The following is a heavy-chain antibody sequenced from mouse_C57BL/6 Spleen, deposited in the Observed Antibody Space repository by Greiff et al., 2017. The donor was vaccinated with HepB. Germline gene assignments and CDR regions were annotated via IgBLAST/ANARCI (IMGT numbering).Heavy chain of an antibody. Sequence: EVQRVESGGGLVQPKGSLKLSCAASGFSFNTYAMNWVRQAPGKGLEWVARIRSKSNNYATYYADSVKDRFTISRDDSESMLYLQMNNLKTEDTAMYYCVRGSIYDGYYYAMDYWGQGTSVTVSS. J-gene: IGHJ4*01. D-gene: IGHD2-3*01. CDR3: VRGSIYDGYYYAMDY. CDR2: IRSKSNNYAT. V-gene: IGHV10-1*01. CDR1: GFSFNTYA.